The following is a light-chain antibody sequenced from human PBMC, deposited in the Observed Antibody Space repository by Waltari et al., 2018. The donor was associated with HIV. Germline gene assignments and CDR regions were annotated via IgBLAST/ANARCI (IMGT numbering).Light chain of an antibody. J-gene: IGLJ3*02. Sequence: QSVLTQPPSASGTPGQRVTISCSGSSSNIGSNTVNWYQQLPGTSPKLLIYYNTQRPSGVPDRFSGSKSGTSASLAISGLQSEDEADYDCAAWDDSLMGVFGGGTRLTVL. CDR1: SSNIGSNT. CDR2: YNT. V-gene: IGLV1-44*01. CDR3: AAWDDSLMGV.